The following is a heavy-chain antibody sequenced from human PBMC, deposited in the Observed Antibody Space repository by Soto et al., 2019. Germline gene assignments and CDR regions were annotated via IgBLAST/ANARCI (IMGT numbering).Heavy chain of an antibody. V-gene: IGHV3-30*03. D-gene: IGHD1-1*01. CDR2: ISYDGNVA. Sequence: QVQLVESGGGVVQPGRSLRLSCAASGFTVSNYGMHWVGQAPGKGLAGVIVISYDGNVAYYADSVKGRFTISRDNSKKPLYLQMNRLTTEDTAMYYRSTEGTITIWYFDYWGQGTLVTVSS. J-gene: IGHJ4*02. CDR3: STEGTITIWYFDY. CDR1: GFTVSNYG.